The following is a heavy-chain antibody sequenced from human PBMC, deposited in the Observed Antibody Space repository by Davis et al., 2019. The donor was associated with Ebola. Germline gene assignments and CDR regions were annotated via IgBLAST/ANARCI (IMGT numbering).Heavy chain of an antibody. V-gene: IGHV4-59*01. D-gene: IGHD5-18*01. CDR3: ARANTGMVPPEIDS. CDR2: IYYSGST. Sequence: SETLSLTCTVSGGSISSYYWSWIRQPPGKGLEWIGYIYYSGSTNYNPSLKSRLTISLDTSTNQFSLKLRSVTAADTAMYYCARANTGMVPPEIDSWGQGTKVTVSS. CDR1: GGSISSYY. J-gene: IGHJ4*02.